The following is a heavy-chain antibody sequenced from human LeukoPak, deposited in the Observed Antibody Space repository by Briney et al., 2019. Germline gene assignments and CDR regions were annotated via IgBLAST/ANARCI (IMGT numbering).Heavy chain of an antibody. D-gene: IGHD6-6*01. V-gene: IGHV4-34*01. J-gene: IGHJ4*02. CDR1: GGSFSGYY. Sequence: PSETLSLTCAVYGGSFSGYYWSWIRQPPGKGLEWIGEINHSGSTNYNPSLKSRVTISVDTSKNQFSLKLSSVTAADTAVYYCASGRYSSSHHATFDYWGQGTLVTVSS. CDR2: INHSGST. CDR3: ASGRYSSSHHATFDY.